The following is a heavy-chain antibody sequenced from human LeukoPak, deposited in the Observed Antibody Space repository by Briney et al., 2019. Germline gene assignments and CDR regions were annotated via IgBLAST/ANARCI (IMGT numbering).Heavy chain of an antibody. CDR3: ARDFYISTDSGFDY. V-gene: IGHV3-48*02. Sequence: PGGSLRLSRAASGFTFSSYSMNWVRQAPGKGLEWVSYISSSSSTIYYADSVKGRFTISRDNAENSLYLQMNSLRDEDTAVYYCARDFYISTDSGFDYWGQGTLVTVSS. CDR2: ISSSSSTI. J-gene: IGHJ4*02. D-gene: IGHD3-10*01. CDR1: GFTFSSYS.